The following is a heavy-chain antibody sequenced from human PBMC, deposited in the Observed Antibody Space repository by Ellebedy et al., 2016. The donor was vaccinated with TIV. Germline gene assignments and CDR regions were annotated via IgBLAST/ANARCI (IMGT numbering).Heavy chain of an antibody. J-gene: IGHJ4*02. CDR2: IGRGGDT. D-gene: IGHD6-19*01. Sequence: GGSLRLSCAASGFSFSSSDMHWVRQTTGEGLEWVSAIGRGGDTYYSGSVKGRFTISRDNAKNSLYLQMNSLRAEDTAVYYCASSLGSSGWVPLDYWGQGTLVTVSS. CDR1: GFSFSSSD. V-gene: IGHV3-13*01. CDR3: ASSLGSSGWVPLDY.